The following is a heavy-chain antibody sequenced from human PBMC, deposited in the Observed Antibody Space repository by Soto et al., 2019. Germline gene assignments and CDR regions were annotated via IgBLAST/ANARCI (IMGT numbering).Heavy chain of an antibody. J-gene: IGHJ4*02. Sequence: SETLSLTCTVSGGSFKSGSYSWSWIRQPPGKGLEWIGYVYHTGRTSYNPSLKSRVSISMDTSENQFSLNLDSVTAADTAVYFCARDFAYFDSWGQGTLVTVSS. CDR2: VYHTGRT. D-gene: IGHD3-3*01. V-gene: IGHV4-61*01. CDR3: ARDFAYFDS. CDR1: GGSFKSGSYS.